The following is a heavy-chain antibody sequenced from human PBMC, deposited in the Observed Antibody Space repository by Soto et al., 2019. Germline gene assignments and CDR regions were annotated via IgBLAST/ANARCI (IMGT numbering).Heavy chain of an antibody. J-gene: IGHJ6*02. V-gene: IGHV3-33*01. CDR3: ARTTSSSWYGYYYYGMDV. Sequence: GVSLXLSFAASGFTFSSYCMHWVRQAPGKGLEWVAVIWYDGSNKYYADSVKGRFTISRDNSKNTLYLQMNSLRAEDTAVYYCARTTSSSWYGYYYYGMDVWGQGTTVTVSS. CDR1: GFTFSSYC. D-gene: IGHD6-13*01. CDR2: IWYDGSNK.